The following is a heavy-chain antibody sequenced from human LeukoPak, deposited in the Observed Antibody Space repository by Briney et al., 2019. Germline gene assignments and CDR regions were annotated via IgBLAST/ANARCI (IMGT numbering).Heavy chain of an antibody. Sequence: HPGGSLRLPCAASGFTFDDYAMHWVRQAPGKGLEWVSLISGNGGTTYYADSVKGRFTISRDNSKNSLSLQMNSLRTEDTALYYCAKVRYTSTWAIFDFWGQGTLVTVSS. J-gene: IGHJ4*02. CDR2: ISGNGGTT. D-gene: IGHD6-13*01. CDR3: AKVRYTSTWAIFDF. V-gene: IGHV3-43*02. CDR1: GFTFDDYA.